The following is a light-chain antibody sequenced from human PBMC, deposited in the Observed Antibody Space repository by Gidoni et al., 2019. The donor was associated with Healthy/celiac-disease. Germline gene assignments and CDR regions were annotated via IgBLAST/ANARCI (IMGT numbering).Light chain of an antibody. CDR2: RNN. Sequence: QSVLTQPPSASGTPGQRVTIPCSGRSSNIGSNYVYWYQQLPGTAPKLLIYRNNQRPSGVPDRFSGSKSGTSASLAISGLRSEDEADYYCAAWDDSLSGLAVFGGGTQLTVL. J-gene: IGLJ7*01. CDR1: SSNIGSNY. V-gene: IGLV1-47*01. CDR3: AAWDDSLSGLAV.